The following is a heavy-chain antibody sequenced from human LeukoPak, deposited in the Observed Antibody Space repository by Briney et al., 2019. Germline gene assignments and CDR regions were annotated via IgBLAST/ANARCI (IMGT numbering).Heavy chain of an antibody. J-gene: IGHJ6*03. CDR3: ARSARHCNNGVCFTDYYIDL. CDR1: GYTFTDSY. D-gene: IGHD2-8*01. CDR2: INPNSGDP. Sequence: ASVKVSCKTSGYTFTDSYIHWVRQAPGQGLEWMGRINPNSGDPNYPQRFQGRVTMTRDTSISTAYMEMSSLTSDDTAVYYCARSARHCNNGVCFTDYYIDLWGKGTTVIVSS. V-gene: IGHV1-2*06.